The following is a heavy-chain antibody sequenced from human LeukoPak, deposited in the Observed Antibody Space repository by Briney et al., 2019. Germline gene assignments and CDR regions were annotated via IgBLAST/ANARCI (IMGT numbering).Heavy chain of an antibody. D-gene: IGHD1-26*01. V-gene: IGHV4-4*07. Sequence: SETLSLTCTVPGGSISSYYWTWIRQPAATGLEWIGRIYPSGSTNYNPSLKSRVTMSVDTSNNQFSLKLHSVTAADTAAYYCARENSGSYRQFDYWGQGTLVTVSS. J-gene: IGHJ4*02. CDR1: GGSISSYY. CDR2: IYPSGST. CDR3: ARENSGSYRQFDY.